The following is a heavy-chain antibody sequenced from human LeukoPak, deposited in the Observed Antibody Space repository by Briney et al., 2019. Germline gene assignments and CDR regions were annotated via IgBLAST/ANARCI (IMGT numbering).Heavy chain of an antibody. CDR1: GFSLSNYA. J-gene: IGHJ4*02. Sequence: GGSLRLSCTASGFSLSNYAMSWVRQAPGKGPEWVSSISGSAGSAYYADSVKGRFTISRDNSKNTLYLQMHSLRAEDTAVYYCATGYHCTYWGQGTLVTFSS. D-gene: IGHD1-20*01. CDR2: ISGSAGSA. V-gene: IGHV3-23*01. CDR3: ATGYHCTY.